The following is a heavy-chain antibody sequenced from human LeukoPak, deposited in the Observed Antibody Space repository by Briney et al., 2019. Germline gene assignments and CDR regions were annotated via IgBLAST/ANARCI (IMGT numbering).Heavy chain of an antibody. Sequence: GGSLRLSCAASGFTVSSNYMSWVRQAPGKGLEWVSVIYSGGSTYYADSVKGRFTISRDNAKNSLYLQMNSLRAEDTAVYYCARGGKYSYGLFDYWGQGTLVTVSS. CDR2: IYSGGST. CDR3: ARGGKYSYGLFDY. CDR1: GFTVSSNY. D-gene: IGHD5-18*01. V-gene: IGHV3-53*01. J-gene: IGHJ4*02.